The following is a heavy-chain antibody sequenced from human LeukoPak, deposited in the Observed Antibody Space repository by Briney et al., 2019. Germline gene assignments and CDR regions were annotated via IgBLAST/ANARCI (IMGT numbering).Heavy chain of an antibody. CDR3: ARDWYYYGSGSYYPYGMDV. CDR2: ISSSGSTI. J-gene: IGHJ6*02. CDR1: GFTFSSYE. D-gene: IGHD3-10*01. V-gene: IGHV3-48*03. Sequence: GGSLRLSCAASGFTFSSYETNWVRQAPGKGLEWVSYISSSGSTIYYADSVKGRFTISRDNAKNSLYLQMNSLRAEDTAVYYCARDWYYYGSGSYYPYGMDVWGQGTTVTVSS.